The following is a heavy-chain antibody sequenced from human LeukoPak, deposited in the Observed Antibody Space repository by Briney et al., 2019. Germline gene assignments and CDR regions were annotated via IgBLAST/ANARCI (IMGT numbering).Heavy chain of an antibody. CDR3: AKCTTRNSHYPIDS. D-gene: IGHD4-17*01. CDR1: GFSFSNYA. V-gene: IGHV3-23*01. CDR2: ISGSGGST. J-gene: IGHJ5*01. Sequence: HPGGSLRLSCAASGFSFSNYAMSWVRQAPGKGLEGVSGISGSGGSTYYADSVKGRFTISRDNSKNTLYLQMNSLRAEDTAVYYCAKCTTRNSHYPIDSWGQGTLVTVSS.